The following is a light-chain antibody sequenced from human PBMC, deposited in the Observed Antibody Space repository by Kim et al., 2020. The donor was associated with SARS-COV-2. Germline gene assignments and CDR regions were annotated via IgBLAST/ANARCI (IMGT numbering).Light chain of an antibody. V-gene: IGKV3-11*01. CDR2: DAS. Sequence: SPGEKATLSGRASQSISNSLACYQQKPGQAPSLLIYDASSRPAGIPARFSGSGSGTDFTLTISSLEPEDFAVYYCQQHNNWPPITFGPGTKVDIK. CDR3: QQHNNWPPIT. CDR1: QSISNS. J-gene: IGKJ3*01.